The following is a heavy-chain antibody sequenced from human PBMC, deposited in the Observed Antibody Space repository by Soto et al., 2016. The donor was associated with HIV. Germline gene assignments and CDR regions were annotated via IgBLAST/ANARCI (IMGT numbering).Heavy chain of an antibody. Sequence: QVQLVQSGAEVKKPGASVKVSCEASGYTSTAYSVHWVRQAPGQGLEWMGGINPNDGATSYAQKFHGRVTVTRDTSISTAFMEVSGLTSDDTAVYYCARRAVRHFDWNPRGYFDYWGQGVQVTVST. D-gene: IGHD3-9*01. V-gene: IGHV1-2*02. CDR2: INPNDGAT. J-gene: IGHJ4*02. CDR1: GYTSTAYS. CDR3: ARRAVRHFDWNPRGYFDY.